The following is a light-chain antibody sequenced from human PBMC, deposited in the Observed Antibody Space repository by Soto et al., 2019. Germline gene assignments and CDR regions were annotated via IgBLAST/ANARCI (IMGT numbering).Light chain of an antibody. V-gene: IGLV2-23*01. CDR1: SSDVGSYNL. J-gene: IGLJ1*01. Sequence: QLVLTQPASVSGSPGQSITISCTGSSSDVGSYNLVSWYQQHPGKGPKLMIYEGSKRPSGVSNRFSGSKSGNTASLTISGLQAEDEADYYCCSYAGSSTYVFGSGTKLTVL. CDR2: EGS. CDR3: CSYAGSSTYV.